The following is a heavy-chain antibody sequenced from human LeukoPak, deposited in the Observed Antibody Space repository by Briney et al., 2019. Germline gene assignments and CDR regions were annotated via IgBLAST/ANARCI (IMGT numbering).Heavy chain of an antibody. V-gene: IGHV3-74*01. CDR3: ARVVDTHFDY. J-gene: IGHJ4*02. Sequence: GGSLRLSCAASGFTFSSYWMHWVRQAPGKGLVWVSRIRSDGSTTTYADSVKGRFTISRDNAKNTLYLQMNSLRAEDTAVYYCARVVDTHFDYWGQGTLVTVSS. D-gene: IGHD5-18*01. CDR1: GFTFSSYW. CDR2: IRSDGSTT.